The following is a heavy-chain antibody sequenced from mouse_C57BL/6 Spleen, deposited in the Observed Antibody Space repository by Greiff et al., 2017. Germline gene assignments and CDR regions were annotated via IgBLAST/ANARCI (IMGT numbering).Heavy chain of an antibody. D-gene: IGHD3-2*02. J-gene: IGHJ2*01. V-gene: IGHV8-8*01. CDR3: ARIEDSSGPENYYFDY. CDR1: GFSLSTFGMG. CDR2: IWWDDDK. Sequence: QVTLKESGPGILQPSQTLSLTCSFSGFSLSTFGMGVGWIRQPSGKGLEWLAHIWWDDDKYYNPALKSRLTISKDTSKNQVFLKIANVDTADTATYYCARIEDSSGPENYYFDYWGQGTTLTVSS.